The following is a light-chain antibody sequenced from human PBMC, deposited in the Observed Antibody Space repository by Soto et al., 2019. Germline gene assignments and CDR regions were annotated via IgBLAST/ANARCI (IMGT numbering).Light chain of an antibody. CDR3: QQYNHWPLT. V-gene: IGKV3-15*01. CDR1: QSVGSS. Sequence: IVMTQSPATLSLSPGERATLSCRASQSVGSSLVWYKQKPGQAPRLLSYGISTRATGLPGRFSGSGLGTEFTLTISSLKSEDLEVYYCQQYNHWPLTFGGGTKVDIK. J-gene: IGKJ4*01. CDR2: GIS.